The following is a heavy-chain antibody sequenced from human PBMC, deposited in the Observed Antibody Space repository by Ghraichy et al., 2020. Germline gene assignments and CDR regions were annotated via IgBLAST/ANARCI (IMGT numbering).Heavy chain of an antibody. D-gene: IGHD2/OR15-2a*01. CDR1: GFTFSNAW. V-gene: IGHV3-15*01. J-gene: IGHJ5*02. Sequence: GVSLRLSCAASGFTFSNAWMSWVRQAPGKGLEWLGRIRSKADGGTTDYAAPVKGRFFFSRDDSKDTLYLQMNSLKTEDTAVYYCTTLGLSDTWGQGTLVTVSS. CDR2: IRSKADGGTT. CDR3: TTLGLSDT.